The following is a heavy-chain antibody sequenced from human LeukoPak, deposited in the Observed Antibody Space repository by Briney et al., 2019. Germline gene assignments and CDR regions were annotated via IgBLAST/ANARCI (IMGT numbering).Heavy chain of an antibody. Sequence: GESLKISCKGSGYSFTSYWIGWVRQLPGKGLEWMGIIYPGDSDTRCSPSFQGQVTISADKSISTAYLQWSSLKASDTAMYYCARPSYGSGSYGGSFDYWGQGTLVTVSS. V-gene: IGHV5-51*01. CDR3: ARPSYGSGSYGGSFDY. D-gene: IGHD3-10*01. CDR1: GYSFTSYW. J-gene: IGHJ4*02. CDR2: IYPGDSDT.